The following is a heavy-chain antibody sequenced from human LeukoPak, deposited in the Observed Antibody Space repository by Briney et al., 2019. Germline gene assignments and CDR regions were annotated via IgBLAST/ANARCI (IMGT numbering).Heavy chain of an antibody. D-gene: IGHD5-12*01. CDR3: ARASIVANQLDY. V-gene: IGHV4-31*03. CDR2: IYYSGST. Sequence: SQTLSLTCTVSGGSISSGGYYWSWIRQHPGKGLEWIGYIYYSGSTYYNPSFKSRVTISVDTSKNQFSLKLSSVTAADTAVYYCARASIVANQLDYWGQGTLVTVSS. J-gene: IGHJ4*02. CDR1: GGSISSGGYY.